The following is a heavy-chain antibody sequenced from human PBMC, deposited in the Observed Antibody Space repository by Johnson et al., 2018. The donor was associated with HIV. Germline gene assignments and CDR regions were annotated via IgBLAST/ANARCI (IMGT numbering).Heavy chain of an antibody. Sequence: MLLVESGGGLVQPGGSLRLSCAASGFTFSSYWMSWVRQAPGKGLEWVSYISSSGSPIYYTDSVKGRFTISRDNANNSLYLQMNSLRAEDTAVYYCARSLGVVGAIGKGAFDIWGQGTMVTVSS. CDR3: ARSLGVVGAIGKGAFDI. V-gene: IGHV3-48*04. CDR2: ISSSGSPI. CDR1: GFTFSSYW. D-gene: IGHD1-26*01. J-gene: IGHJ3*02.